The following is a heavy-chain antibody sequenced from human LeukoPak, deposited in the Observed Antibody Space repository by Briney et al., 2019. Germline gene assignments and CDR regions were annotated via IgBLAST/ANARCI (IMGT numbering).Heavy chain of an antibody. J-gene: IGHJ2*01. CDR2: ISWNSGSI. D-gene: IGHD2-2*01. CDR1: GFTFDDYA. CDR3: AKTPSTVWYFDL. V-gene: IGHV3-9*01. Sequence: GGSLRLSCAASGFTFDDYAMHWVRQAPGKGLEWVSGISWNSGSIGYADSVKGRFTISRDNAKNSLYLQMNSLRAEDTALYYCAKTPSTVWYFDLWGRGTLVTVSS.